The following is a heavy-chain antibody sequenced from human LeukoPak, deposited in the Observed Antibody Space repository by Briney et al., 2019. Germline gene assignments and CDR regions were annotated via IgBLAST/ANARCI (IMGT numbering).Heavy chain of an antibody. Sequence: GGSLRLSCATSGFNFSDSRMTWVRQAPGKGLQWVANINRDGTEKHFLDSIEGRFTISRDNRKKSLYLQMNSLRPQDTAVYFCVRGDWYFESWGQGTLVAVSS. CDR1: GFNFSDSR. CDR2: INRDGTEK. V-gene: IGHV3-7*04. CDR3: VRGDWYFES. D-gene: IGHD2-21*01. J-gene: IGHJ4*02.